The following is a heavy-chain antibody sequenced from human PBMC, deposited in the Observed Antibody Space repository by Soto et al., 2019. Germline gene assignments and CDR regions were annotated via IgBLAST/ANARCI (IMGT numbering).Heavy chain of an antibody. Sequence: QVQLVQSGAEVKKPGSSVKVSCKASGDTFSRYAISWVRQAPGQGLEWMGGIIPIFDRAHYAQKFQGRVTITADKSTSTAYMELSSLISEDTAVYYCAREWAYCTSTSCSLYYSDYWGQGTLVTVSS. D-gene: IGHD2-2*01. CDR3: AREWAYCTSTSCSLYYSDY. V-gene: IGHV1-69*06. CDR1: GDTFSRYA. J-gene: IGHJ4*02. CDR2: IIPIFDRA.